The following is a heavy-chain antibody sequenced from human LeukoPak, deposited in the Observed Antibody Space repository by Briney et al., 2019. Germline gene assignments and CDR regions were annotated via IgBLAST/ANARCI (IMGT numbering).Heavy chain of an antibody. CDR1: GYSISSGYY. D-gene: IGHD3-16*01. CDR2: IYQSGST. CDR3: ARVSRRDYDYVWGSSHPPFDY. V-gene: IGHV4-38-2*01. Sequence: PSDTLSLPCAVSGYSISSGYYWGWIRQPPGNGLAWIDSIYQSGSTYYIPSLKSRVTISVDTSKNQSSLRLSSVTAADTAVYYCARVSRRDYDYVWGSSHPPFDYWGQGTLVTVSS. J-gene: IGHJ4*02.